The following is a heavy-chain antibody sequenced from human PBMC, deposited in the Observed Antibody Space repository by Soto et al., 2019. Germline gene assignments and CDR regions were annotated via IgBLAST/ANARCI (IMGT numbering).Heavy chain of an antibody. Sequence: PSETLSLTCAVYGGSFSGYYWSWIRQPPGKGLEWIGEINHSGSTYDSPSLKSRVTISVDRSKNQFSLKLSSVTAADTAVYYCARDRLIRGYYYYGMDVWGQGTTVTVS. D-gene: IGHD3-10*01. CDR3: ARDRLIRGYYYYGMDV. J-gene: IGHJ6*02. CDR2: INHSGST. CDR1: GGSFSGYY. V-gene: IGHV4-34*01.